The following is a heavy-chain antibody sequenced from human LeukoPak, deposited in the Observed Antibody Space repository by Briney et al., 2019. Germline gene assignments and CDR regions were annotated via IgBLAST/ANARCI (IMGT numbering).Heavy chain of an antibody. CDR1: GFTFNRYG. CDR3: AKEGSTTFREDFDC. Sequence: GRSLRLSCAASGFTFNRYGMHWVRQAPGKGLEWVAVASSDGDTTYYADSVKGRFTISKDNSRNTLYLQMNSLRAEDTAVYYCAKEGSTTFREDFDCWGQGTLVTVSP. J-gene: IGHJ4*02. CDR2: ASSDGDTT. V-gene: IGHV3-30*18. D-gene: IGHD3-16*01.